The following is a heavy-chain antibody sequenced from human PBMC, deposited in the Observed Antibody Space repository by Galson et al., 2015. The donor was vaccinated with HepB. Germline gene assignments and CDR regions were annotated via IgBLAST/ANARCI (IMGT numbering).Heavy chain of an antibody. CDR3: AREPQGIAAAGDYYYYYGMDV. Sequence: SLRLSCAASGFTFSSYAMHWVRQAPGKGLEWVAVISYDGSNKYYADSVKGRFTISRDNSKNTLYLQMNSLRAEDTAVYYCAREPQGIAAAGDYYYYYGMDVWGQGTTVTVSS. J-gene: IGHJ6*02. D-gene: IGHD6-13*01. CDR2: ISYDGSNK. CDR1: GFTFSSYA. V-gene: IGHV3-30*04.